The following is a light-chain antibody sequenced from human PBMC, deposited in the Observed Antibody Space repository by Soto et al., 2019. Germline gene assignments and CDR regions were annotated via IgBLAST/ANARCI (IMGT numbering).Light chain of an antibody. V-gene: IGKV1-6*01. Sequence: AIQLTQSPSSLSASVGDRVTITCRASQGIRSALGWYQQKPGKVPKLLIYAASTLQSGVPSRFSGSGSGTDFTLTISSLHPEDFATYYCLLDFSYFWAFGQGTKVDIK. CDR3: LLDFSYFWA. J-gene: IGKJ1*01. CDR2: AAS. CDR1: QGIRSA.